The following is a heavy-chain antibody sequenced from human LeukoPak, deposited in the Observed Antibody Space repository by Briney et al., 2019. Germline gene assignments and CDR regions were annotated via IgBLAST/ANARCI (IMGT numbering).Heavy chain of an antibody. CDR1: GYTFTSYD. D-gene: IGHD4-11*01. CDR2: INPNSGGT. Sequence: GASVKVSCKASGYTFTSYDIDWVRQATGQGLEWMGWINPNSGGTNYAQKFQGRVTMTRDTSISTAYMELSRLRSDDTAVYYCARTRRPNTVTQYLDYWGQGTLVTVSS. J-gene: IGHJ4*02. V-gene: IGHV1-2*02. CDR3: ARTRRPNTVTQYLDY.